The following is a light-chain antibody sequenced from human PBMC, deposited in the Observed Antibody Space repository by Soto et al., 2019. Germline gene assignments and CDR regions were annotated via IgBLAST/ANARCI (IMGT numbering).Light chain of an antibody. Sequence: EIVLTQSPATLSSFPGDRVTLSCRASQAVNTRLAWYQHKPGQAPRLLIYLASNRAAGVPARFSGSGSGTGFTPTISDVQPEDFPVYYCHQRQSWPRTFGQGT. CDR3: HQRQSWPRT. J-gene: IGKJ1*01. V-gene: IGKV3-11*01. CDR1: QAVNTR. CDR2: LAS.